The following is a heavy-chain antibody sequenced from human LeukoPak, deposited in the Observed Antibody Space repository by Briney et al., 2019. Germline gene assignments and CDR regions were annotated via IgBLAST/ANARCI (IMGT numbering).Heavy chain of an antibody. J-gene: IGHJ3*02. CDR2: ISGSGGST. CDR3: AKYLEWLFVGSFDI. V-gene: IGHV3-23*01. CDR1: GFTFSSYA. D-gene: IGHD3-3*01. Sequence: HPGGSLRLSCAVSGFTFSSYAMSWVRQAPGKGLEWVSAISGSGGSTYYADSVKGRFTISRDNSKNTLYLQMNSLRAEDTAVYYCAKYLEWLFVGSFDIWGQGTMVTVSS.